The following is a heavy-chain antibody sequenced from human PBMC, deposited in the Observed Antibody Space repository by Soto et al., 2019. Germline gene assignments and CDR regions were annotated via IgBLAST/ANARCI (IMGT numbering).Heavy chain of an antibody. D-gene: IGHD2-15*01. CDR2: ISYEGSDT. J-gene: IGHJ4*02. CDR1: GFIFSSYG. V-gene: IGHV3-30*18. CDR3: AKEVHCGGGSFSWSERFAY. Sequence: QVQLVESGGGVVQPGRSLRLSCAASGFIFSSYGMHWVRQAPGKGLEWVAVISYEGSDTYYADSVKGRFTITRDNSKNTLYLQMNSLRPEDTAVYYCAKEVHCGGGSFSWSERFAYCGQGSLFTVSS.